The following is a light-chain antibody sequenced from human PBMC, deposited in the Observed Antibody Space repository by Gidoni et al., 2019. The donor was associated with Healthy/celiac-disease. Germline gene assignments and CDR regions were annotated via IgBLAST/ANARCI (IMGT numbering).Light chain of an antibody. J-gene: IGKJ2*01. CDR2: DAS. CDR3: QQSGSSPYT. Sequence: EIVLTQSPGTLSLSPGERATLSCRASQSVTNNYLAWYQQKPGQAPRLVIYDASNRATGIPDRFSGSGSGPDFTLTISRLEPEDFAFYYCQQSGSSPYTFGQGSKLEIK. V-gene: IGKV3-20*01. CDR1: QSVTNNY.